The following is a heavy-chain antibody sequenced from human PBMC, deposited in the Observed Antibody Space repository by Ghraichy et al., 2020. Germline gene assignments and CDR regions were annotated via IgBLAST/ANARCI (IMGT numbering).Heavy chain of an antibody. V-gene: IGHV4-34*01. Sequence: GSLRLSCNVFGGSFSVYFWNWIRQPPGKGLEYIGEINHSGSTNYNPSLKSRVTISIDTSKNQFSLKLNSVTAADTAIYYCARVRDYYDSSGYNSGWYLDLWGRGTLVTVSS. CDR3: ARVRDYYDSSGYNSGWYLDL. D-gene: IGHD3-22*01. J-gene: IGHJ2*01. CDR2: INHSGST. CDR1: GGSFSVYF.